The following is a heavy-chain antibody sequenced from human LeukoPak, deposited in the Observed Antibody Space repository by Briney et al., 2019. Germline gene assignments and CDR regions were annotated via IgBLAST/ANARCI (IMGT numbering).Heavy chain of an antibody. D-gene: IGHD3-22*01. CDR3: ARGLSSTNYYHSSGYYPRGFFAY. J-gene: IGHJ4*02. CDR2: IYYSGSH. V-gene: IGHV4-59*01. CDR1: AGSITRYY. Sequence: SETLSLTCTVAAGSITRYYWSSIRQPPGEGLEWKGYIYYSGSHNYNPSLKSRVTISVDTSKNHFSLKLSSVTAADTDVYYCARGLSSTNYYHSSGYYPRGFFAYCGQGTLVTVSS.